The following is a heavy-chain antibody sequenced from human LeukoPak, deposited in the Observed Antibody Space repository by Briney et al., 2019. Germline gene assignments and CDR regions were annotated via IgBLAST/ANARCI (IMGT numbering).Heavy chain of an antibody. CDR3: ATDLGVAARAAQYYFDY. J-gene: IGHJ4*02. D-gene: IGHD6-6*01. V-gene: IGHV1-18*01. CDR2: ISAYNGNT. CDR1: GYTFTSYG. Sequence: ASVKVSCKASGYTFTSYGISWVRQAPGQGLEWMGWISAYNGNTNYAQKLQGRVTMTTDTSTSTAYMELSSLRSEDTAVYYCATDLGVAARAAQYYFDYWGQGTLVTVSS.